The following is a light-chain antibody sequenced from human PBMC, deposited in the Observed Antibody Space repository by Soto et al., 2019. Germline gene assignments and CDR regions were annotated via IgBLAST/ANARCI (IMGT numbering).Light chain of an antibody. CDR1: QNIGSY. CDR3: QQGYRIFQT. CDR2: AAS. J-gene: IGKJ1*01. Sequence: IQMTQYQSPLSGSVRDTFSITCRASQNIGSYLNWYQQKPGKAPTLLIYAASTLQSGVPSRFSGSGSGTDFNLTISSLNPEDFATYFCQQGYRIFQTFGQGTKVDIK. V-gene: IGKV1-39*01.